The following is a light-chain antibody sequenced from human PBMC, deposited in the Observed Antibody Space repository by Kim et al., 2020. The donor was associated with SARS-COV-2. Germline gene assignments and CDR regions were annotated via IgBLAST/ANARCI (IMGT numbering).Light chain of an antibody. CDR2: YDS. CDR1: SIGSKS. V-gene: IGLV3-21*04. CDR3: QVWGSSGGHRVV. J-gene: IGLJ2*01. Sequence: YELTQPPSVSVAPGKTARITCGGSSIGSKSVHWYQQMPGQAPVLVISYDSDRPSGIPERFSGSNSGNTATLTISRVEAGGEADYYCQVWGSSGGHRVVF.